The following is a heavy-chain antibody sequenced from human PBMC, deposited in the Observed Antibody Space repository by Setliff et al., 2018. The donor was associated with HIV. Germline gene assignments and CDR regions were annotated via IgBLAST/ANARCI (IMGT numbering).Heavy chain of an antibody. CDR2: VNHNGNI. CDR3: SNWNTTVDADS. J-gene: IGHJ4*02. D-gene: IGHD1-1*01. Sequence: SETLSLTCTLNGVPLSDYYWNWIRQSPGKGLEWIVEVNHNGNINYNPSLKSRVTMLLDTSKNQFSLNLNSVTAADTAVYYCSNWNTTVDADSWGQGTLVTVSS. CDR1: GVPLSDYY. V-gene: IGHV4-34*01.